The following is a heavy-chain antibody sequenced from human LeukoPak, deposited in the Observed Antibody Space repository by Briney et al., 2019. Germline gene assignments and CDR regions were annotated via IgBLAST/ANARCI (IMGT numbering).Heavy chain of an antibody. CDR1: GYTFTSYY. J-gene: IGHJ4*02. Sequence: GASVKVSCKASGYTFTSYYMHSVRQAPGQGLEWVGIINPSGGSTSYAQKFQGRVTMTRDTSTSTVYMELSSLRSEDTAVYYCARDARHGVDTAMVPHPPGDYWGQGTLVTVSS. D-gene: IGHD5-18*01. V-gene: IGHV1-46*01. CDR3: ARDARHGVDTAMVPHPPGDY. CDR2: INPSGGST.